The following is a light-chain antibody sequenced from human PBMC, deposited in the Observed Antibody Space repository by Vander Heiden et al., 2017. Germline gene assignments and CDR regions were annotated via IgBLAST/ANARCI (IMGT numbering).Light chain of an antibody. CDR2: GNS. CDR3: QSYDSSLSWV. V-gene: IGLV1-40*01. CDR1: SSHIRAGYD. Sequence: QSVLTQPPSVSGAPGRRVTIPRTASSSHIRAGYDVHRYPQLPATDPTLLIYGNSNRPSGLPDRFAGSKSGTSASLAITGLQAEDEADYCYQSYDSSLSWVFGGGTKLTVL. J-gene: IGLJ3*02.